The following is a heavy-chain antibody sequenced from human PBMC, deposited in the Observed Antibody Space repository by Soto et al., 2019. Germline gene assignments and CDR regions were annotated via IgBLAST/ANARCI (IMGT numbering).Heavy chain of an antibody. J-gene: IGHJ4*02. CDR3: ARAPAAGTEFDY. D-gene: IGHD6-13*01. CDR2: IIPIFGTA. Sequence: ASVKVSCKASGGTFSSYAISWVRQAPGQGLEWMGGIIPIFGTANYAQKFQGRVTITADESTSTAYMELSSLRSEDTAVYYCARAPAAGTEFDYWGQGTLVTVSS. CDR1: GGTFSSYA. V-gene: IGHV1-69*13.